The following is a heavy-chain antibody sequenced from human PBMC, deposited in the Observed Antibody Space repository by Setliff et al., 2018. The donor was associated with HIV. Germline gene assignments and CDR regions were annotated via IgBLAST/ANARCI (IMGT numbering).Heavy chain of an antibody. D-gene: IGHD3-22*01. Sequence: SETLSLTCTVSGGTISGSYWNWLRRPAGQGLEWIGRIYGTGSTYYNPSFKSRATFAGDTARSQFSLNLRTVKAADTAVYYCARDPYDSSVVDPPWGQGTLVTVSS. V-gene: IGHV4-4*07. CDR2: IYGTGST. J-gene: IGHJ5*02. CDR1: GGTISGSY. CDR3: ARDPYDSSVVDPP.